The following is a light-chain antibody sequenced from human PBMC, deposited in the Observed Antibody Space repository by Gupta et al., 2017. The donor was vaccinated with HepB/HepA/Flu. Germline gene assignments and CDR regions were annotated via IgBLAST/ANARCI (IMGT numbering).Light chain of an antibody. V-gene: IGKV3-20*01. CDR2: GTS. J-gene: IGKJ1*01. CDR3: QQYSTSPWT. Sequence: EVVLTPPPDTLYLSPGERDSLSCKSSQSVSSNYLAWYQQKPGQAPRLLIYGTSTRATGIPDRFIGSGSGTDFTLTINTLDPADFAVYICQQYSTSPWTFGQGTRVEVK. CDR1: QSVSSNY.